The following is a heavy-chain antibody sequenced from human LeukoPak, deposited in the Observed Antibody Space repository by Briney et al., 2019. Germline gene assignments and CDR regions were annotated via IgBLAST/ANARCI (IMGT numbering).Heavy chain of an antibody. CDR3: AKDGGDYGPYYYYYYGMDV. J-gene: IGHJ6*02. CDR1: GFTFDDYA. Sequence: GGSLRLSCAASGFTFDDYAMHWVRQAPGKGLEWVSGISWNSGSIGYADSVKGRFTISRDNAKNSLYLQMNSLRAEDTALYYCAKDGGDYGPYYYYYYGMDVWGQGTTVTVSS. D-gene: IGHD4-17*01. CDR2: ISWNSGSI. V-gene: IGHV3-9*01.